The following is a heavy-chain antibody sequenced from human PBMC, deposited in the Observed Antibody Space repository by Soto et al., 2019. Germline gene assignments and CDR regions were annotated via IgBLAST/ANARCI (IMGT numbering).Heavy chain of an antibody. CDR3: AKSFGVVISNFDY. Sequence: GGSLRLSCAASGFTFSSYGMHWVRQAPGKGLEWVAVISYDGSNKYYADSVKGRFTISRDNSKNTLYLQMNSLRAEDTAVYYCAKSFGVVISNFDYWGQGTLVTVSS. D-gene: IGHD3-3*01. CDR2: ISYDGSNK. J-gene: IGHJ4*02. CDR1: GFTFSSYG. V-gene: IGHV3-30*18.